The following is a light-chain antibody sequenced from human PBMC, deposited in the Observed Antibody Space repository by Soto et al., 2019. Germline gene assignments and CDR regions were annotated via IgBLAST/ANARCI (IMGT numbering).Light chain of an antibody. CDR1: QIINSQ. J-gene: IGKJ2*01. Sequence: DIQMTQSPLSLSASVGDRVTITCRASQIINSQLNWYQQKPGHAPDLLIYSASSLQSGVPSRFSGSGSGTDFSLTISRLQPEDFAAYFCQQTFSMPFTFGQGTNLEIK. V-gene: IGKV1-39*01. CDR3: QQTFSMPFT. CDR2: SAS.